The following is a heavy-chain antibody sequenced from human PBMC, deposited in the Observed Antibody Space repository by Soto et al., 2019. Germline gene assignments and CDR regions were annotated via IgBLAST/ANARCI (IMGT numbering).Heavy chain of an antibody. CDR3: AREHLLDILTGRYYYYGMDV. D-gene: IGHD3-9*01. J-gene: IGHJ6*02. V-gene: IGHV4-34*01. CDR2: INHSGST. Sequence: SETLSLTCAVYGGSFSGYYWSWIRQPPGKGLEWIGEINHSGSTNYNPSLKSRVTISVDTSKNQFSLKLSSVTAADTAVYYCAREHLLDILTGRYYYYGMDVWGQGTTVTVSS. CDR1: GGSFSGYY.